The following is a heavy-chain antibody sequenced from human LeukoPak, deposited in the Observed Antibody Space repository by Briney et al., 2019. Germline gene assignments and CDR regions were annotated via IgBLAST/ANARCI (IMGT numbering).Heavy chain of an antibody. D-gene: IGHD3-22*01. J-gene: IGHJ4*02. CDR3: ARGGYYYDSSGVI. Sequence: PSETLSLTCTVSGYSISSGYYWGWIRQPPGKGLEWIGSIYHSGITYYNPSLKSRVTISVDTSKNQFSLKLSSVTAADTAVYYCARGGYYYDSSGVIWGQGTLVTVSS. V-gene: IGHV4-38-2*02. CDR1: GYSISSGYY. CDR2: IYHSGIT.